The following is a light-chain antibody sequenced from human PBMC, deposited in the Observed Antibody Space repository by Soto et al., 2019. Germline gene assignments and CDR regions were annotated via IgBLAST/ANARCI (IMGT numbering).Light chain of an antibody. Sequence: ENVLTHSPVTLSLSPGQRATLSCRASRSVNNNYLAWYQQNPGQAPRLLIFGASSRATGIPDRFIGSGSGTEFILTISRLEPDDFAIYHCHQHGGSPETFGQGTKVDIK. V-gene: IGKV3-20*01. CDR3: HQHGGSPET. J-gene: IGKJ1*01. CDR1: RSVNNNY. CDR2: GAS.